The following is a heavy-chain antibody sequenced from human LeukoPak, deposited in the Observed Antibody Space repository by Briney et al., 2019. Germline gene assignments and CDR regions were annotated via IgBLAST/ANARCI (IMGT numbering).Heavy chain of an antibody. J-gene: IGHJ6*03. CDR1: GYNFTNYW. D-gene: IGHD3-10*01. CDR3: ARILPYYYGSGGNMDV. CDR2: IYPGDSDT. Sequence: GESLKISCKGSGYNFTNYWIGWVRQMPGKGLEWMGIIYPGDSDTRYSPSFQGQVTISADKSISTAYLQWSSLKASDTAMYYCARILPYYYGSGGNMDVWGKGTTVTISS. V-gene: IGHV5-51*01.